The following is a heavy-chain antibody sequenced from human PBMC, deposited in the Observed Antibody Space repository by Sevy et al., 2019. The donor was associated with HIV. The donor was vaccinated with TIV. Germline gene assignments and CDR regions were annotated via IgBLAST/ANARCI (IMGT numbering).Heavy chain of an antibody. CDR1: GLTFSNYA. CDR2: IGSGGSST. CDR3: AKYYGGNSDYFFDY. J-gene: IGHJ4*02. D-gene: IGHD3-10*01. Sequence: GGSLRLSCTASGLTFSNYAMSWVRQAPGKGLEWVSSIGSGGSSTYYADSVKGRFTISRDNYKDTLYLQMYSLRAEDTALYYCAKYYGGNSDYFFDYWGQGTLVTVSS. V-gene: IGHV3-23*01.